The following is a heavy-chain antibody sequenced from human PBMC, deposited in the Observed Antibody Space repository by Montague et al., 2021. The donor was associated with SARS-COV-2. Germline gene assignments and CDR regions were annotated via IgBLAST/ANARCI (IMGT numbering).Heavy chain of an antibody. CDR3: IRCLASFDS. D-gene: IGHD2-2*01. J-gene: IGHJ5*01. CDR2: NYPGANT. CDR1: GGSISSGYFY. V-gene: IGHV4-61*02. Sequence: TLSLTCTVSGGSISSGYFYWSWIRPPAGLGLVWIGLNYPGANTNPTPSNKSRVTIASDTTKYQLSMRLSSVTAADTALYYCIRCLASFDSWGQGTLVTVSS.